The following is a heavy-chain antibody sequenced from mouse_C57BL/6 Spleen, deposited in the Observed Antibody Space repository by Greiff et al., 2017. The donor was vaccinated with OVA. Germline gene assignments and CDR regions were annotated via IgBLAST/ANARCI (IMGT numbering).Heavy chain of an antibody. CDR3: GIAPTTVVATWDY. V-gene: IGHV1-74*01. CDR1: GYTFTSYW. CDR2: IHPSDSDT. Sequence: QVQLQQPGAELVKPGASVKVSCKASGYTFTSYWMHWVKQRPGQGLEWIGRIHPSDSDTNYNQKFKGKATLTVDKSSSKAYMQRSSLTSEDSAVYYCGIAPTTVVATWDYWGQGTTLTVSS. J-gene: IGHJ2*01. D-gene: IGHD1-1*01.